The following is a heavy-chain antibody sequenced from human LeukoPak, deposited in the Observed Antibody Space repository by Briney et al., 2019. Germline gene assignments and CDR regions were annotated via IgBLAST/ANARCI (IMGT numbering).Heavy chain of an antibody. V-gene: IGHV4-34*01. Sequence: SDTLSLTCAVYGGSFSDYYWTWIRQAPGKGLEWIGEINRGDYNPSLKSRVTTSVDTSKNQFSLKLTSVTAADTGVYYCARGSSHFDKWGQGTLVTVSP. CDR2: INRG. J-gene: IGHJ4*02. CDR1: GGSFSDYY. CDR3: ARGSSHFDK.